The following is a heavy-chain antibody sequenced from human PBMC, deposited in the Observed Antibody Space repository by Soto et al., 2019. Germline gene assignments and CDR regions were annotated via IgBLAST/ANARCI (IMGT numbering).Heavy chain of an antibody. V-gene: IGHV5-51*01. CDR2: IYPGDSET. Sequence: GESLKTSCRGSGFTFTNYWIAWVRQMPGKGLEWMGIIYPGDSETSYSPSFQGQVTISADTSITTAYLQWSGLRASDTAMYFCARHLVGSTRGNFDYWGQGTLVTVSS. J-gene: IGHJ4*01. CDR1: GFTFTNYW. CDR3: ARHLVGSTRGNFDY. D-gene: IGHD2-2*01.